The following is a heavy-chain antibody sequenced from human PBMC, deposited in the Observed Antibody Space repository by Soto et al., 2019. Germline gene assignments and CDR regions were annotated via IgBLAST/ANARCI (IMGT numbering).Heavy chain of an antibody. D-gene: IGHD6-13*01. CDR1: GGSISSYY. Sequence: PSETLSLTCTVSGGSISSYYWSWIRQPPGKGLEWIGYIYYSGSTNYNPSLKSRVTISVDTSKNQFSLKLSSVTAADTAVYYCARGTSSWSWKFDYWGQGILVTGSS. V-gene: IGHV4-59*01. CDR2: IYYSGST. J-gene: IGHJ4*02. CDR3: ARGTSSWSWKFDY.